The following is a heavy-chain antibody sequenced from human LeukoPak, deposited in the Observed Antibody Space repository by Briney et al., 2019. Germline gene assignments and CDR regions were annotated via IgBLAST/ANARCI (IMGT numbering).Heavy chain of an antibody. J-gene: IGHJ3*02. CDR2: IYYSGST. CDR3: ARGKGYSSYDAFDI. V-gene: IGHV4-59*12. Sequence: SETLSLTCTVSGGSISSYYWSWIRQPPGKGLEWIGYIYYSGSTNYNPSLKSRVTISVDTSKNQFSLKLSSVTAADPAVYYCARGKGYSSYDAFDIWGQGTMVTVSS. D-gene: IGHD5-18*01. CDR1: GGSISSYY.